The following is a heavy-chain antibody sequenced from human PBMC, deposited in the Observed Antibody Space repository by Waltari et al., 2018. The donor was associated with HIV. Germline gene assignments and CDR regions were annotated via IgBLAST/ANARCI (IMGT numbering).Heavy chain of an antibody. CDR3: ARQRGSGSGDY. D-gene: IGHD1-26*01. V-gene: IGHV3-7*01. J-gene: IGHJ4*02. CDR2: IKQDGSEA. Sequence: EVQLVESGGGFVQPGGSLRLSCAVSGFTLSSSWMPWVRQAPGKGLEWVANIKQDGSEAYYVDSVKGRFTISRDNAKNSLYLQMNSLRAEDTAVYYCARQRGSGSGDYWGRGTLVTVSS. CDR1: GFTLSSSW.